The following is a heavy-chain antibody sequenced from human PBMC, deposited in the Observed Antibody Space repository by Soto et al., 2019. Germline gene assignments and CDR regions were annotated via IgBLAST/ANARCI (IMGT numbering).Heavy chain of an antibody. D-gene: IGHD4-17*01. CDR2: IWYDGSNK. Sequence: GXSLRLSFAASGFTFSSYGLHWFRQAPVKGLEWVAVIWYDGSNKYYADSVKGRFTISRDNSKNTLYLQMNSLRAEDTAVYYCARDSGSRTVTQLDYWGQGTLVTVSS. J-gene: IGHJ4*02. CDR1: GFTFSSYG. CDR3: ARDSGSRTVTQLDY. V-gene: IGHV3-33*01.